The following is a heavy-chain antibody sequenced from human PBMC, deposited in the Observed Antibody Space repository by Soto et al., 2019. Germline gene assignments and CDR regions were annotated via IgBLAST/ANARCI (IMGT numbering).Heavy chain of an antibody. CDR3: AVTPNCGRDCSAASYWYFDI. CDR2: ISGDSGRT. D-gene: IGHD2-21*02. J-gene: IGHJ2*01. V-gene: IGHV3-23*01. Sequence: EVQLLESGGGLVQPGGSVRLSCAASGLTFGNYAMSWVRQAPGKGLEWVSAISGDSGRTYYADSVKGRFTISRDNSKNTMYLQMNTLSGEDTAVYYCAVTPNCGRDCSAASYWYFDIWGRGTLVTVSS. CDR1: GLTFGNYA.